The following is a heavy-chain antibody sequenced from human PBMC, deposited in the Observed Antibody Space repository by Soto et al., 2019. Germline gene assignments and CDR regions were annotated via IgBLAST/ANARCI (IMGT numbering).Heavy chain of an antibody. CDR2: IIGGGDST. CDR3: AKAGGSNWDRGVDC. CDR1: GFTFSIYA. Sequence: PGGSLRLSCAASGFTFSIYAMRWVRHAPGKGLEWVSAIIGGGDSTYYADAVKGRFSISRDSSKNTLYLQMNSLRAEDTALYYCAKAGGSNWDRGVDCWGQGTLVTVSS. J-gene: IGHJ4*02. V-gene: IGHV3-23*01. D-gene: IGHD6-13*01.